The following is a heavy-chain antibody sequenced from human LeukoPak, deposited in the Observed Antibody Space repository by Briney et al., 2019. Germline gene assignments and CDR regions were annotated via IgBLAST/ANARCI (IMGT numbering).Heavy chain of an antibody. CDR1: GDSISSGDYY. Sequence: PSQTLSLTCTVSGDSISSGDYYWSWIRQPAGKGLEWIGRISSSGSTNYNPSLKSRVTISVDTSKNQFSLKLSSVTAADTAVYYCARYSVAGTSGWFDPWGQGTLVTVSS. J-gene: IGHJ5*02. V-gene: IGHV4-61*02. CDR3: ARYSVAGTSGWFDP. CDR2: ISSSGST. D-gene: IGHD6-19*01.